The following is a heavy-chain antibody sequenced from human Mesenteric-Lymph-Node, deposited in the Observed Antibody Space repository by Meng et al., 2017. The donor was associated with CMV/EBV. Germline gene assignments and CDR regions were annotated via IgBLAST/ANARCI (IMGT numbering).Heavy chain of an antibody. CDR1: GGSISSGAYY. V-gene: IGHV4-31*02. J-gene: IGHJ2*01. CDR3: ATASGRPDWYFDL. D-gene: IGHD1-26*01. Sequence: VSGGSISSGAYYWSWIRQHPGKGLEWIGYVHNGGSTFYNSSLKSRVSISLDMSRNHLSLTLTSVTAADTAVYYCATASGRPDWYFDLWGRGTLVTVSS. CDR2: VHNGGST.